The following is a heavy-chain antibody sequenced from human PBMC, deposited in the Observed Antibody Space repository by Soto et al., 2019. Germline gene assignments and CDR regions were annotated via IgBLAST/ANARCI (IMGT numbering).Heavy chain of an antibody. CDR1: GGSFSGYY. CDR3: ARGPRSFYYYYMDV. Sequence: PSETLSLTCAVYGGSFSGYYWSWIRQPPGKGLEWIGEINHSGSTNYNPSLKSRVTISVDTSKNQFSLKLSSVTAADTAVYYCARGPRSFYYYYMDVWGKGTTVTVSS. CDR2: INHSGST. V-gene: IGHV4-34*01. D-gene: IGHD3-16*02. J-gene: IGHJ6*03.